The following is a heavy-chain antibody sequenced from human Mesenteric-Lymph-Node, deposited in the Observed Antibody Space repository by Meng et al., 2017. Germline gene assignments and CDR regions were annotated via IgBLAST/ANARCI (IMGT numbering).Heavy chain of an antibody. CDR1: GYTFTSYY. J-gene: IGHJ4*02. CDR3: ARVEDIVATTAAH. D-gene: IGHD5-12*01. V-gene: IGHV1-46*01. CDR2: INPSGGST. Sequence: ASVKVSCKASGYTFTSYYMHWVRQAPGQGLEWMGIINPSGGSTSYAQKFQGRVTMTRDTSTSTVYMELSRLRSDDAAVYYCARVEDIVATTAAHWGQGTLVTVSS.